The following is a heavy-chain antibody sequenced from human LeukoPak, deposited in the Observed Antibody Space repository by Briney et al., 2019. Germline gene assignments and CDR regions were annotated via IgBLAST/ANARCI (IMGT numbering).Heavy chain of an antibody. J-gene: IGHJ6*03. D-gene: IGHD3-10*01. CDR1: GFTVSSNY. CDR2: IYSGGST. Sequence: GGSLRLSCAASGFTVSSNYMSWVRQAPGKGLEWVSVIYSGGSTYYADSVKGRFTISRDNSKNTLYLQMNSLRAEDTAVYYCAKGETYYYGSGSTYMDVWGKGTTVTVSS. V-gene: IGHV3-53*01. CDR3: AKGETYYYGSGSTYMDV.